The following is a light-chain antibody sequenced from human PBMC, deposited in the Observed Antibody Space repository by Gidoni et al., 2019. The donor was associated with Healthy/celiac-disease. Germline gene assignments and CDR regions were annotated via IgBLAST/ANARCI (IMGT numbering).Light chain of an antibody. CDR3: QPYYSYPRT. Sequence: AIRMTQSPSSFSASTGDRVTITCRASQGISSYLAWYQQKPGKAPKLLIYAASTLQSGVPSRFSGSGSVTDFTLTISCLQSEDFATYYCQPYYSYPRTFGQGTKVEIK. J-gene: IGKJ1*01. V-gene: IGKV1-8*01. CDR1: QGISSY. CDR2: AAS.